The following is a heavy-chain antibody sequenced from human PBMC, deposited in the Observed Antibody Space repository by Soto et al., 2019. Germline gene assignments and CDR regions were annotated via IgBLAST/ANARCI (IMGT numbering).Heavy chain of an antibody. D-gene: IGHD2-2*01. Sequence: GGSLRLSCAASGFTFSSFWMHWVRQAPGEGLVWVSRINSDGSNTNYADSVKGRFTISRDNAKNTLYLQMNSLRAEDTAVYFCAKDGTSCYVGCTDPVDYWGQGKLVTVSS. CDR3: AKDGTSCYVGCTDPVDY. CDR2: INSDGSNT. CDR1: GFTFSSFW. V-gene: IGHV3-74*01. J-gene: IGHJ4*02.